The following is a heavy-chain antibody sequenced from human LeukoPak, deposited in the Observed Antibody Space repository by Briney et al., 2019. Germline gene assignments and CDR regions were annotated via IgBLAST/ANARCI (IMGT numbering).Heavy chain of an antibody. CDR2: IYYSGST. J-gene: IGHJ5*02. CDR1: GGSISSYY. V-gene: IGHV4-59*01. CDR3: ARGYCSSTSCSHYNWFDP. Sequence: SETLSLTCTVSGGSISSYYWSWIRQPPGKGLEWIGYIYYSGSTNYNPSLKSRVTISVDTSKNQFPLKLSSVTAADTAVYYCARGYCSSTSCSHYNWFDPWGQGTLVTVSS. D-gene: IGHD2-2*01.